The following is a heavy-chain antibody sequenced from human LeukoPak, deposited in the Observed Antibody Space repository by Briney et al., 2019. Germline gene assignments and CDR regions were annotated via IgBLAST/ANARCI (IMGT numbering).Heavy chain of an antibody. J-gene: IGHJ4*02. V-gene: IGHV4-34*01. CDR1: GGSFSGYY. D-gene: IGHD1-1*01. CDR3: ARDRGTWNDDGFDY. CDR2: INHSGST. Sequence: SETLSLTCAVYGGSFSGYYWSWLRQPPGKGLEWIGEINHSGSTNYNPPLKSRVTMSVDTSKNQFSLKLSSVTAADTAVYYCARDRGTWNDDGFDYWGQGTLVTVSS.